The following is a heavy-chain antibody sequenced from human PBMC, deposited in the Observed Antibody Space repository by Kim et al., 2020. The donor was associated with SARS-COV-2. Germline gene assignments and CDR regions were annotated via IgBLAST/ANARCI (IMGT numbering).Heavy chain of an antibody. V-gene: IGHV4-39*01. D-gene: IGHD2-15*01. CDR1: SGSISSSSYY. J-gene: IGHJ4*02. CDR3: ARIVVVVAATHVDY. CDR2: IYYSGST. Sequence: SETLSLTCTVSSGSISSSSYYWGWIRQPPGKGLEWIGSIYYSGSTYYNPSLKSRVTISVDTSKNQFSLKLSSVTAADTAVYYCARIVVVVAATHVDYWGQGTLVTVSS.